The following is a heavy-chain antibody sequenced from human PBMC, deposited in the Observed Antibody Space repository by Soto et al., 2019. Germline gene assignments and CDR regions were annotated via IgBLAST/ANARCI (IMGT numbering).Heavy chain of an antibody. Sequence: QVQLVQSGAEVKKPGDSVKVSCKASGYTFTSYYMHWVRQAPGQGLEWMGIINPSGGSTSYAQKCQGRVTMTRDTSTSTVYMELSSLRSEDTAVYYCARDAYGGNPFDYWGQGTLVTVSS. V-gene: IGHV1-46*01. D-gene: IGHD4-17*01. J-gene: IGHJ4*02. CDR1: GYTFTSYY. CDR2: INPSGGST. CDR3: ARDAYGGNPFDY.